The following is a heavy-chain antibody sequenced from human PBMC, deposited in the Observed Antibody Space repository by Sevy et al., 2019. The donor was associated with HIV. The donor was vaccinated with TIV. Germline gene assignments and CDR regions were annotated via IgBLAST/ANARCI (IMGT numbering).Heavy chain of an antibody. CDR1: GFTFSSYA. D-gene: IGHD2-15*01. V-gene: IGHV3-30-3*01. J-gene: IGHJ4*02. CDR3: AREGVYCSGGSCPFDY. CDR2: ISYDGSNK. Sequence: GGSLRLSCAASGFTFSSYAMHWVRQAPGKGLEWVAVISYDGSNKYYADSVKGRFTISRDNSKNMLYLQMNSLRAEDTAVYYCAREGVYCSGGSCPFDYWGQGTLVTVSS.